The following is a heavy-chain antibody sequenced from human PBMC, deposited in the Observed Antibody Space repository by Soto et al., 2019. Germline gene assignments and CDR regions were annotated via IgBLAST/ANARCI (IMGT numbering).Heavy chain of an antibody. D-gene: IGHD3-9*01. J-gene: IGHJ6*02. CDR1: GFSLSNARMG. CDR2: IFSNDEK. V-gene: IGHV2-26*01. Sequence: ESGPTLVNPTETLTLTCTVSGFSLSNARMGVSWIRQPPGKALEWLAHIFSNDEKSYSTSLKSRLTISKDTSKSQVVLTMTNMDPVDTATYYCARILFSGWLLYYYGMDVWGQGTTVTVSS. CDR3: ARILFSGWLLYYYGMDV.